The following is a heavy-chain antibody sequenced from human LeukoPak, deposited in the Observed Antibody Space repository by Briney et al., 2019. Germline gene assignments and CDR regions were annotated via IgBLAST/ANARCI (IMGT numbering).Heavy chain of an antibody. V-gene: IGHV4-4*02. CDR3: ASLNNASLFAFEN. CDR1: GGSISSSNW. D-gene: IGHD1/OR15-1a*01. J-gene: IGHJ4*02. CDR2: IYFSGNT. Sequence: SETLSLTCAVSGGSISSSNWWSWVRQPPGKGLEWIGSIYFSGNTYYNPSLKSRVTISVDTSENHFSLRLSSVTAADTAVYYCASLNNASLFAFENWGQGTLVTVSS.